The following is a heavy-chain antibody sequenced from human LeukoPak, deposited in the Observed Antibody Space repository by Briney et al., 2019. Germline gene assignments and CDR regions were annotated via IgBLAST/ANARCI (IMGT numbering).Heavy chain of an antibody. CDR1: GFTFSSYE. J-gene: IGHJ6*02. CDR3: ARGQGVVVVRYYYGMDV. D-gene: IGHD2-15*01. CDR2: ISSSGSVI. Sequence: GGSLRLSCAASGFTFSSYEMNWVRQAPGKGLEWISYISSSGSVIHYADSVKGRFTISRDNAKNSLYLQMNSLRAEDTAVYYCARGQGVVVVRYYYGMDVWSQGTTVTVSS. V-gene: IGHV3-48*03.